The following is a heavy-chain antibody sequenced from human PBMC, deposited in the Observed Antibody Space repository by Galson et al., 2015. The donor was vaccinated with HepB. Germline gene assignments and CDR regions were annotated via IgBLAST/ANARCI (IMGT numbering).Heavy chain of an antibody. Sequence: LRLSCAASGFTFSSYEMNWVRQAPGKGLEWDSYISSSRSTTYYADSVRGRFTISRGNAKKSLYLQMNSLRAEDTAIYSCARDGGDCSNPSCYDAGVDDTFDGWGQGTMVIVSS. V-gene: IGHV3-48*03. D-gene: IGHD2-2*01. CDR3: ARDGGDCSNPSCYDAGVDDTFDG. J-gene: IGHJ3*01. CDR1: GFTFSSYE. CDR2: ISSSRSTT.